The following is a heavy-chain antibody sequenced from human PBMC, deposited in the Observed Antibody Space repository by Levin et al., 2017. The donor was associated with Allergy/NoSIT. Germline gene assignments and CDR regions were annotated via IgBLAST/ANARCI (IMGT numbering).Heavy chain of an antibody. J-gene: IGHJ3*01. CDR2: VTGNGGST. Sequence: GGPLRLSCAASGFTFSTYAMSWVRQAPGRGLEWVSVVTGNGGSTYYADSVKGRFTVSRDNSKNTLYLQMNSLRAEDTALYYCAKDDGSSGRDPSDFWGQGTRVTVSS. D-gene: IGHD3-22*01. V-gene: IGHV3-23*01. CDR1: GFTFSTYA. CDR3: AKDDGSSGRDPSDF.